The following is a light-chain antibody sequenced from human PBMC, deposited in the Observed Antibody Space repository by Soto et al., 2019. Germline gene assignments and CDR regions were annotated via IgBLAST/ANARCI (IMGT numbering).Light chain of an antibody. V-gene: IGKV3-20*01. J-gene: IGKJ4*01. Sequence: EIVLTQSPGTLSLSPGERATLSCRASQSVSSSYLVWYQQKPGRAPRLLLYGASSSGTGIPDRLSGSGSETDFTLTISRLEPDDFAVYYCQQYGSSPPVTFGGGTKVEIK. CDR2: GAS. CDR3: QQYGSSPPVT. CDR1: QSVSSSY.